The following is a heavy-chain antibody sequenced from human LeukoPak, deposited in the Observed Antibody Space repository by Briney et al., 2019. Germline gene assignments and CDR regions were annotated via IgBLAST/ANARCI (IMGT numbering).Heavy chain of an antibody. CDR3: ARLQLWLGYFDY. CDR2: IYHSGST. J-gene: IGHJ4*02. D-gene: IGHD5-18*01. V-gene: IGHV4-38-2*02. CDR1: GYSISSGYY. Sequence: PSETLSLTCTVSGYSISSGYYWGWIRQPPGKGLEWIGSIYHSGSTYYNPSLTSRVTISVDTSKNQFSLKLSSVTAADTAVYYCARLQLWLGYFDYWGQGTLVTVSS.